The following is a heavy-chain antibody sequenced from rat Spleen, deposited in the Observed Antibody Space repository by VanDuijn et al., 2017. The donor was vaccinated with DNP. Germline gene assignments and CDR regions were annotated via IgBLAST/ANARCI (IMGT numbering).Heavy chain of an antibody. J-gene: IGHJ2*01. CDR3: ARSVYYYGSYIPFDY. CDR2: ISYSGST. CDR1: GYSITSDY. Sequence: EVQLQESGPGLVKPSQSLSLTCSVTGYSITSDYWGWIRKFPGNKMEWIGHISYSGSTSYLPSLKSRISITRDTSKNQFFLQLNSVTTEDTATYYCARSVYYYGSYIPFDYWGQGVMVTVSS. D-gene: IGHD1-2*01. V-gene: IGHV3-1*01.